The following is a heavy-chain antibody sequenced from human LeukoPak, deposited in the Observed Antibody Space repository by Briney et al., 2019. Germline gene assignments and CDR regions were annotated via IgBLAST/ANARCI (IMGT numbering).Heavy chain of an antibody. V-gene: IGHV1-18*01. Sequence: SVKVSCKASGYTFTSYGISWVRQAPGQGREWMGWISAYNGNTNYAQKLQDRVTMTTDTSTSTAYMELRSLRSDDRAVYYGARERPPVVPAAIGSYYYYFMDVWGKGGTVTVSS. J-gene: IGHJ6*03. D-gene: IGHD2-2*02. CDR2: ISAYNGNT. CDR3: ARERPPVVPAAIGSYYYYFMDV. CDR1: GYTFTSYG.